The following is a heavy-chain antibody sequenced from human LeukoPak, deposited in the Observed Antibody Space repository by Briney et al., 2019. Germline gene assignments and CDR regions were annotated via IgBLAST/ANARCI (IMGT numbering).Heavy chain of an antibody. V-gene: IGHV3-23*01. CDR1: GFTFSSYG. J-gene: IGHJ4*02. CDR3: AKGGYCSCGSCYSGGLIY. Sequence: PGGSLRLSCAASGFTFSSYGMSWVRQAPGKGLEWVSAISGSGGRTYYADSVKGRFTISRDNSKNTLYLQMNSLRAEDTAVYYCAKGGYCSCGSCYSGGLIYWGQGTLVTVSS. CDR2: ISGSGGRT. D-gene: IGHD2-15*01.